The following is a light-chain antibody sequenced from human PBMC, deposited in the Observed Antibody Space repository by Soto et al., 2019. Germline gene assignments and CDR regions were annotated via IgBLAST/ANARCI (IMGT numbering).Light chain of an antibody. CDR2: GAS. Sequence: EIVMTQSPATLSVSPGERATLSCRASQSVSSNLAWYPQKPGQAPRLLIYGASTRATGIPARFSGSGSGTEYTLTISSLQSEDFADYDCQQYNNWPPPLTVGGGTKVEIK. CDR1: QSVSSN. V-gene: IGKV3-15*01. CDR3: QQYNNWPPPLT. J-gene: IGKJ4*01.